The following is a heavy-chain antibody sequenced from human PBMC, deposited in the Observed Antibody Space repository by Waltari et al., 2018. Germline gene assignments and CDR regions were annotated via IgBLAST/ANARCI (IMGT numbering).Heavy chain of an antibody. J-gene: IGHJ6*02. D-gene: IGHD1-1*01. Sequence: QRQLRDSGPERVRPSGTLSITGTVPGGSIGSRGDYGGGIGNPPGKGLEWIGSIYYSGSTYYNPSLKSRVTISVDTSKNQFSLKLSSVTAADTAVYYCARHVSVWTGTGGMDVWGQGTTVTVSS. CDR1: GGSIGSRGDY. CDR3: ARHVSVWTGTGGMDV. V-gene: IGHV4-39*01. CDR2: IYYSGST.